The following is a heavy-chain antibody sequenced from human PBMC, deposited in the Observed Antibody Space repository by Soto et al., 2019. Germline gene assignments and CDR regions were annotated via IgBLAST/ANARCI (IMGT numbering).Heavy chain of an antibody. J-gene: IGHJ4*02. V-gene: IGHV1-2*02. CDR1: GHTFTGYY. D-gene: IGHD6-13*01. CDR2: INPNSGGT. CDR3: ARVGAAAGTTPSSFDY. Sequence: GASVKVSCKASGHTFTGYYMHWVRQAPGQGLEWMGWINPNSGGTNYAQKFQGRVTMTRDTSISTAYMELSRLRSDDTAVYYCARVGAAAGTTPSSFDYWGQGTLVTVSS.